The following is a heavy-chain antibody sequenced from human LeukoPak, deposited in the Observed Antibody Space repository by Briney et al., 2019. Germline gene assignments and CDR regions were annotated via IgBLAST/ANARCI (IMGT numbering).Heavy chain of an antibody. CDR1: GGSINNYY. J-gene: IGHJ3*02. Sequence: SEILSLTCTVSGGSINNYYWSWIRQPAGKGLEWIGRIYTRGSTNYNPSLKSRVTMSVDTSKNQLSLKLSSVTAADTAVYYCARGRYCSADICSGGDAFDIWGQGTMVSVSS. CDR3: ARGRYCSADICSGGDAFDI. D-gene: IGHD2-15*01. CDR2: IYTRGST. V-gene: IGHV4-4*07.